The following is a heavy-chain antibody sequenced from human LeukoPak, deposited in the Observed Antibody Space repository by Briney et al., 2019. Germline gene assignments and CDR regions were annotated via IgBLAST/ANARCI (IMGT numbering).Heavy chain of an antibody. CDR3: AREGVLYGRYGMDV. Sequence: PSETLSLTCTVSGSSIRSSSSYYWGWIRHPPGKGLEWLGTIYYSGSSFYNPSLKSRVTISVDTSKNQFSLKLSSVTAADTAVYYCAREGVLYGRYGMDVWGQGTTVTVSS. V-gene: IGHV4-39*01. CDR1: GSSIRSSSSYY. J-gene: IGHJ6*02. D-gene: IGHD3-16*02. CDR2: IYYSGSS.